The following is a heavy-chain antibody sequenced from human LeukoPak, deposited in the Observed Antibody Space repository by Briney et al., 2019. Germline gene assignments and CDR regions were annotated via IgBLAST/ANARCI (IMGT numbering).Heavy chain of an antibody. D-gene: IGHD3-10*01. CDR3: ARDYGRSRDYGMDV. CDR2: NNGDGSTT. V-gene: IGHV3-74*01. CDR1: GFSPSGYW. J-gene: IGHJ6*02. Sequence: GGSLRLSCVASGFSPSGYWIYWVRQAPGKGLMYISRNNGDGSTTNYADVVKGRFTMSRDNAKNTLYLQMNSLRAEDTAMYYCARDYGRSRDYGMDVWGQGTTVTVSS.